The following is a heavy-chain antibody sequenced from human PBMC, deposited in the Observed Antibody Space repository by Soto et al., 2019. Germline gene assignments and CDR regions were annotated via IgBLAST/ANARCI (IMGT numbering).Heavy chain of an antibody. CDR3: ARGRNGYVNY. CDR2: INHSGST. V-gene: IGHV4-34*01. CDR1: GGSISGYY. Sequence: QVQLQQWGAGLLKSSEILSLTSAVYGGSISGYYWSWIRQPPGKGLEWIGEINHSGSTNYNPSLKSRVPISADTSKNQCSLKLSSVTAADTAVYYCARGRNGYVNYWGQGTLVTVSS. J-gene: IGHJ4*02. D-gene: IGHD5-12*01.